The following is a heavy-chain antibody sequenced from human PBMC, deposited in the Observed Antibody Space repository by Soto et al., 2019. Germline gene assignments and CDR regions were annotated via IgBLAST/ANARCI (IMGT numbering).Heavy chain of an antibody. J-gene: IGHJ4*02. V-gene: IGHV3-23*01. CDR1: GFTFSSYS. CDR2: IRGSGDNT. CDR3: AKSPTMVRGLIFDY. Sequence: EVQLLESGGGLVQPGGSLRLSCAASGFTFSSYSLSWVRQAPGKGLDWVSAIRGSGDNTYYADSVKGRFTISRDNTKNPLYLQMNSLRAEDTAVYYCAKSPTMVRGLIFDYWGQGALVTVSS. D-gene: IGHD3-10*01.